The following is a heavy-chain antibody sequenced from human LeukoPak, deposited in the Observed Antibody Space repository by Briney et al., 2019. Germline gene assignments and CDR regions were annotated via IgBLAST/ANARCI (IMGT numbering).Heavy chain of an antibody. CDR2: IGARGRNT. CDR3: TKEPELLPSGDWFDP. V-gene: IGHV3-23*01. D-gene: IGHD1-14*01. CDR1: GFSFSTFW. J-gene: IGHJ5*02. Sequence: GGSLRLSCAASGFSFSTFWMTWVRQAPGKGLEWVSGIGARGRNTYYADSVQGRFTISRDNSQDNLFLQMNSLRDDDTAIYYCTKEPELLPSGDWFDPWGQGTLVTVSS.